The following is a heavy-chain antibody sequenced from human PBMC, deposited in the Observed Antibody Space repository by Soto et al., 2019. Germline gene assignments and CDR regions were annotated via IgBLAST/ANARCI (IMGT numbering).Heavy chain of an antibody. D-gene: IGHD3-10*01. CDR1: GGSFSGYY. J-gene: IGHJ3*02. CDR2: INHSGST. CDR3: AREGRDSGSGSPTYAFDI. V-gene: IGHV4-34*01. Sequence: SEGRSLTCAVYGGSFSGYYWSWMRQPAGKGLEWIGEINHSGSTNYNPSLKSRVTISVDTSKNQFSLKLSSVTAADTAVYYCAREGRDSGSGSPTYAFDIWGQGTMVTVSS.